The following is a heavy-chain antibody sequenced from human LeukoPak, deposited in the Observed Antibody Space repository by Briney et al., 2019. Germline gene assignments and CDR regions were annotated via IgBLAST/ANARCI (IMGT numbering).Heavy chain of an antibody. CDR1: GFTVSSNY. CDR3: ARHRDAFDI. Sequence: GGSLRLSCAASGFTVSSNYMSWVRQSPGKGLEWVSVIYSGGTTYYADSVKGRFTISRDNSKNTLYLQMNSLRVEDTAVYYCARHRDAFDIWGQGTMVTVSS. V-gene: IGHV3-66*04. J-gene: IGHJ3*02. CDR2: IYSGGTT.